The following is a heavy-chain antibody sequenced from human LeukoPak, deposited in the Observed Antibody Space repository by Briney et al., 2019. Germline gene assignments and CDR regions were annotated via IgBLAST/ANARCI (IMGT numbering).Heavy chain of an antibody. CDR2: ISAYNGNT. J-gene: IGHJ1*01. D-gene: IGHD4-17*01. CDR1: GYTFTSHG. V-gene: IGHV1-18*01. Sequence: ASVKVFCKASGYTFTSHGISWVRQAPGQGLEWMGWISAYNGNTNYAQKLQGRVTMATDTSTSTAYMELRSLRSDDTAVYYCARDFDYGDYTQYFQHWGQGTLVTVSS. CDR3: ARDFDYGDYTQYFQH.